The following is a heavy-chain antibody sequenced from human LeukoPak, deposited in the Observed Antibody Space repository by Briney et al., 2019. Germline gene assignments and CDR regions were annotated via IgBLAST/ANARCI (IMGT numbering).Heavy chain of an antibody. V-gene: IGHV2-5*01. CDR3: AHRPIAGRPFDS. J-gene: IGHJ5*01. D-gene: IGHD6-6*01. CDR1: GFSLKTREMG. CDR2: IFWTDEK. Sequence: ESGPTLVKPTQTLTLTCTFSGFSLKTREMGVSWIRQPPGKALEWLALIFWTDEKHYSPSLESRLTITKDTSKNQVVLTMTNMDPVDTATYYCAHRPIAGRPFDSWGQGTLVTVSS.